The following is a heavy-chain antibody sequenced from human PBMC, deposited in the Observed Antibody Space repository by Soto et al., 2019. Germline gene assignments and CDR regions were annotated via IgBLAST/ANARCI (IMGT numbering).Heavy chain of an antibody. CDR1: VFSFSTYA. V-gene: IGHV3-30-3*01. Sequence: QLVESGGGVVQPGRSLRLSCAASAASVFSFSTYAIHWVRQAPGKGLEWLAVISYDGCNQYYADSVKGRFTISRDNSKITRYVQMNSLREEDTAMYYCARVSFGNMYERYGPKISVGLWGQGAPFTVPS. CDR3: ARVSFGNMYERYGPKISVGL. J-gene: IGHJ4*02. D-gene: IGHD3-10*01. CDR2: ISYDGCNQ.